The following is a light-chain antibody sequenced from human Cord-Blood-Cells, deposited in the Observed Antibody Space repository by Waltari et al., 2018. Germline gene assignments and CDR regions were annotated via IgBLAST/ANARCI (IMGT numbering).Light chain of an antibody. Sequence: EIQMTQSPFTLSTSVGNRVNITCRASQSISSGLAWYQQKPGKAPKLLIYKASSLESGVPSRFSGSGSGTEFTLTIISLQPDDFATYYCQQYNSYRTFGQGTKVEIK. J-gene: IGKJ1*01. V-gene: IGKV1-5*03. CDR2: KAS. CDR1: QSISSG. CDR3: QQYNSYRT.